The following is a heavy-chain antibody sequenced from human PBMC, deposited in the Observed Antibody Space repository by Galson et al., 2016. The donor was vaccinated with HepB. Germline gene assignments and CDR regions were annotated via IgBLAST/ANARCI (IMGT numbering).Heavy chain of an antibody. D-gene: IGHD1-26*01. CDR2: ISYDGLNK. CDR1: GFTFSNYA. Sequence: LRLSCAASGFTFSNYAMHWVRQAPGKGLEWLTFISYDGLNKFYADSVKGRFTISRDNSKTTLYLQMNTLRPEDTAVYYCARNGSGNYYHFDYWGQGTLVTVSS. V-gene: IGHV3-30*04. CDR3: ARNGSGNYYHFDY. J-gene: IGHJ4*02.